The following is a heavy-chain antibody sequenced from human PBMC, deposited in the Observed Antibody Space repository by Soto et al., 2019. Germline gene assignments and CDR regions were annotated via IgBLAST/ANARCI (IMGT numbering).Heavy chain of an antibody. J-gene: IGHJ3*02. V-gene: IGHV5-51*01. D-gene: IGHD2-2*01. CDR3: AVARVPGTANDGFDI. Sequence: PGESLKISCKGSGYSFTSYWIGWVRQMPGKGLEWMGIIYPGDSDTRYSPSFQGQVTISADKSISTAYLQWSSLKASDTAMYYCAVARVPGTANDGFDIWGQGTTVTVSS. CDR2: IYPGDSDT. CDR1: GYSFTSYW.